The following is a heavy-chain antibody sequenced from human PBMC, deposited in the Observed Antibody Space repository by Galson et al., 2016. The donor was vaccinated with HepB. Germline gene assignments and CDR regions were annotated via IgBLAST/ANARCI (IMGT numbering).Heavy chain of an antibody. CDR2: INHSGTT. J-gene: IGHJ4*02. CDR3: ARTSTRPDYFDS. CDR1: NGSLSSNY. V-gene: IGHV4-34*01. Sequence: SETLSLTCGVYNGSLSSNYWSWIRQSPGKGLEWIGEINHSGTTNYNPSLKSRVTISLDTPKNQISLKLTSVSAADTAVYYCARTSTRPDYFDSWGQGTLVTVAS.